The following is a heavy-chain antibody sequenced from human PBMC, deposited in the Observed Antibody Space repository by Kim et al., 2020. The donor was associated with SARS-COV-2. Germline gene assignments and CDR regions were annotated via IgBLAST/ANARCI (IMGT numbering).Heavy chain of an antibody. D-gene: IGHD2-2*01. CDR3: AREYQLLRGGYYYGMDV. J-gene: IGHJ6*02. V-gene: IGHV1-69*13. CDR2: IIPIFGTA. Sequence: SVKVSCKASGGTFSSYAISWVRQAPGQGLEWMGGIIPIFGTANYAQKFQGRVTITADESTSTAYMELSSLRSEDTAVYYCAREYQLLRGGYYYGMDVWGQGTTVTVSS. CDR1: GGTFSSYA.